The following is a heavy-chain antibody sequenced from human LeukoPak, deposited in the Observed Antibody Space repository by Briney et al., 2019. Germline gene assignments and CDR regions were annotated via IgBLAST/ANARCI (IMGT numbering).Heavy chain of an antibody. CDR3: ASHYMVRGVIFAFDI. J-gene: IGHJ3*02. V-gene: IGHV4-38-2*02. CDR1: GYSISSGYY. Sequence: PSETLSLTCTVSGYSISSGYYWGWIRQPPGKGLEWIGSISYSGTTYYNPSLKSRVTISVDTSNNQFSLKLSSVSAPDTAVYYCASHYMVRGVIFAFDIWGQGTMVTASS. CDR2: ISYSGTT. D-gene: IGHD3-10*01.